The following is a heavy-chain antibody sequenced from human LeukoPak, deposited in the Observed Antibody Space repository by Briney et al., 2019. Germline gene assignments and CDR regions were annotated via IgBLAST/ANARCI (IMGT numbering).Heavy chain of an antibody. V-gene: IGHV1-69*05. CDR1: GGTFSSYA. D-gene: IGHD3-10*01. J-gene: IGHJ6*03. Sequence: ASVKVSCKASGGTFSSYAISWVRQAPGQGLEWMGGIIPIFGTANYAQKFQGRVTITTDESTSTAYMELSSLRSEDTAVYYCASPSGGAYYYYYMDVWGKGTTVTVSS. CDR3: ASPSGGAYYYYYMDV. CDR2: IIPIFGTA.